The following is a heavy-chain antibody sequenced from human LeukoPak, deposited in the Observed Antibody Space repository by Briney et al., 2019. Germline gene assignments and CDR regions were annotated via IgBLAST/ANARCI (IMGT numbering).Heavy chain of an antibody. V-gene: IGHV4-59*01. D-gene: IGHD2-15*01. CDR1: GGSISSYY. CDR3: ARSDPLQGYCSGGSCYWNFDY. J-gene: IGHJ4*02. Sequence: SETLSPTCSVSGGSISSYYWSWIRQPPGKGLEWIGYIYYSGSTNYNPSLKSRVTISVDTSKNQFSLKLSSVTAADTAVYYCARSDPLQGYCSGGSCYWNFDYWGQGTLVTVSS. CDR2: IYYSGST.